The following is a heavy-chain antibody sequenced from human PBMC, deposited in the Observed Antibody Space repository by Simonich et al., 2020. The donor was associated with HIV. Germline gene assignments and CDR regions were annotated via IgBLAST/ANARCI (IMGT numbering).Heavy chain of an antibody. CDR1: GYTFTSYG. CDR2: ITAYNGNT. J-gene: IGHJ4*02. CDR3: ARGLDYYFDY. D-gene: IGHD5-12*01. V-gene: IGHV1-18*01. Sequence: QVQLVQSGVEVKKPGASVKVSCKASGYTFTSYGITWVRQAPGQGLEWMGWITAYNGNTNYAKKFQGRVTMTADTSTTTAYMELRSLRSDDTAVYYCARGLDYYFDYWGQGTLVTVSS.